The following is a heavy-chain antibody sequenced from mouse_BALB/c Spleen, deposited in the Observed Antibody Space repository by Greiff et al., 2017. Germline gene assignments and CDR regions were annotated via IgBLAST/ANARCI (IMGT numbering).Heavy chain of an antibody. J-gene: IGHJ4*01. CDR3: AIQRNDADYYAMDY. D-gene: IGHD2-3*01. CDR1: GYTFTNYW. Sequence: VQLQQSGAELVRPGTSVKISCKASGYTFTNYWLGWVKQRPGHGLEWIGDIYPGGGYTNYNEKFKGKATLTADTSSSTAYMQLSSLTSEDSAVYFFAIQRNDADYYAMDYWGQGTSVTVSS. CDR2: IYPGGGYT. V-gene: IGHV1-63*02.